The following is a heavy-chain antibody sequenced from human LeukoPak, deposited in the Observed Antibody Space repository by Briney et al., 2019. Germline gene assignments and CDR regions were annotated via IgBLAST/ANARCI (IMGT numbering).Heavy chain of an antibody. CDR1: GYTFTAYY. Sequence: ASVKVSCKASGYTFTAYYMHWVRQAPGQGLEWMGWINPDSGGTNHAQKFQGRVTMTRDTSISTAYMELSRLRSDDTAVYYCARLSTPNLYYFDYWGQGTLVTVSS. CDR3: ARLSTPNLYYFDY. D-gene: IGHD3-16*02. J-gene: IGHJ4*02. CDR2: INPDSGGT. V-gene: IGHV1-2*02.